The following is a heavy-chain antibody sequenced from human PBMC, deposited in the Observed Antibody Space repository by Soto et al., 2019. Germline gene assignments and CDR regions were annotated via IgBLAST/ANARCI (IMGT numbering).Heavy chain of an antibody. D-gene: IGHD5-18*01. CDR1: GGSISSGGYY. V-gene: IGHV4-31*03. J-gene: IGHJ4*02. CDR3: ARNYSYGYGYYFDF. CDR2: IYYSGST. Sequence: SSETLSLTCTVSGGSISSGGYYWSWIRQHPGKGLEWIGYIYYSGSTYYNPSLKSRVTISVDTSKNQFSLKLSSVTAADTAVYYCARNYSYGYGYYFDFWGQGTLDTVSS.